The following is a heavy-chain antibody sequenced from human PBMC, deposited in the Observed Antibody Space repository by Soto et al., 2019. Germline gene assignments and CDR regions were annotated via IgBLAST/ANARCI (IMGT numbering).Heavy chain of an antibody. CDR2: INHSGST. D-gene: IGHD4-17*01. Sequence: SETLSLTCAVYGGSFSAFYWTWIRPPPGKGLEWLGEINHSGSTNYNPSLKSRVTISVDTSKNQFSLRLSSVTVADTVVYYCASMDDYGGNSNYWGQGTLVTVSS. CDR3: ASMDDYGGNSNY. V-gene: IGHV4-34*01. CDR1: GGSFSAFY. J-gene: IGHJ4*02.